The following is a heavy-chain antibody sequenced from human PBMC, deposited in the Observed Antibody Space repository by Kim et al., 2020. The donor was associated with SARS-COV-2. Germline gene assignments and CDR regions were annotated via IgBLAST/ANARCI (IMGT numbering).Heavy chain of an antibody. D-gene: IGHD6-13*01. V-gene: IGHV4-4*07. CDR3: AIGSSLCREFDY. CDR1: GGSISSFY. J-gene: IGHJ4*02. CDR2: FYTSGNT. Sequence: SETLSLTCAVSGGSISSFYWTWVRQPSGRGLEWIGRFYTSGNTNYNPSLKSRATMSVDTSKNQFSLRLSSVTAADTAVYYCAIGSSLCREFDYSVLATL.